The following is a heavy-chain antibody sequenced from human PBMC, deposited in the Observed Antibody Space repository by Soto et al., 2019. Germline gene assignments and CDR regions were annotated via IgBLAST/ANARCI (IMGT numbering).Heavy chain of an antibody. D-gene: IGHD4-17*01. J-gene: IGHJ4*02. CDR3: ARGRKVRGDYEDFDY. CDR1: GGSFSGYY. Sequence: SETLSLTCAVYGGSFSGYYWSWIRQPPGKGLEWIGEINHSGSTNYNPSLKSRVTISVDTSKNQFSLKLSSVTAADTAVYYCARGRKVRGDYEDFDYWGQGTLVTVSS. CDR2: INHSGST. V-gene: IGHV4-34*01.